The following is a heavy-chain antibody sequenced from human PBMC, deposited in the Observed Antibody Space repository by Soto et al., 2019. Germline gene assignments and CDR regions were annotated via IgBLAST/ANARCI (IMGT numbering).Heavy chain of an antibody. J-gene: IGHJ6*02. V-gene: IGHV3-23*01. Sequence: HPGGSLRLSCVASGFTFSVYAMSWVRQAPGKGLEWVSAIGASGTNTFYADSVKGRFTMSRDNSKNTLYLQMNSLRAEDTAIYYCARDRGNLDVWGQGTTVTVS. D-gene: IGHD6-25*01. CDR1: GFTFSVYA. CDR3: ARDRGNLDV. CDR2: IGASGTNT.